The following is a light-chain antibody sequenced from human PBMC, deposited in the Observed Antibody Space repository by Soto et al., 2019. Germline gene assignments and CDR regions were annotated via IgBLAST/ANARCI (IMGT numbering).Light chain of an antibody. CDR2: DAS. J-gene: IGKJ4*01. V-gene: IGKV3-20*01. CDR3: QQFSSYPRT. Sequence: EFVFTQSPGTLSLSPGERATLSCRASQTVRNNYLAWYQQKPGQAPRLLIYDASSRATGIPDRFSGGGSGTDFTLTISRLEPEDFAVYHCQQFSSYPRTFGGGTKVDIK. CDR1: QTVRNNY.